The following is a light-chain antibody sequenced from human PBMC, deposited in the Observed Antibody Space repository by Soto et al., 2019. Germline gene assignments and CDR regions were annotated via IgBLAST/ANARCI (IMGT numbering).Light chain of an antibody. J-gene: IGKJ1*01. Sequence: EIVLTQSPATLSLSPGERATLSCRASQSVSSYFAWYQQKPSQAPRLLIYDASNRATGIPARFGGSGSGRDFTLTISSLEPEDFAVYYWQQRSNWPLTVGQGTKVEIK. CDR3: QQRSNWPLT. V-gene: IGKV3-11*02. CDR2: DAS. CDR1: QSVSSY.